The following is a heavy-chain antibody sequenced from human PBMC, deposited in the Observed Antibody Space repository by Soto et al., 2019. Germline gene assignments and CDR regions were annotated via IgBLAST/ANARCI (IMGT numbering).Heavy chain of an antibody. CDR1: GYTFTSYD. CDR3: AGGGLGLQYNVLSHYYYRMDG. CDR2: MNPNSGNT. Sequence: ASVKVSCKASGYTFTSYDINWVRQATGQGLEWMGWMNPNSGNTGYAQKFQGRVTMTRNTSISTAYMELSSLRSEDTAVYYCAGGGLGLQYNVLSHYYYRMDGWGQGTTVAASS. V-gene: IGHV1-8*01. D-gene: IGHD3-16*01. J-gene: IGHJ6*02.